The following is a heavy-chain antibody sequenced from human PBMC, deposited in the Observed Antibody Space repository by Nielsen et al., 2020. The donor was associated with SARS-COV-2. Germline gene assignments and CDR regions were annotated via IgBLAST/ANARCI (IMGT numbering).Heavy chain of an antibody. D-gene: IGHD3-10*01. J-gene: IGHJ5*02. CDR3: ARERITMVRWFDP. CDR2: IYHSGST. Sequence: SKTLSLTCAVSGGSISSSNWWSWVRQPPGKGLEWIGEIYHSGSTNYNPSLKSRVTISVDKSKNQFSLKLSSVTAADTAVYYCARERITMVRWFDPWGQGTLVTVSS. CDR1: GGSISSSNW. V-gene: IGHV4-4*02.